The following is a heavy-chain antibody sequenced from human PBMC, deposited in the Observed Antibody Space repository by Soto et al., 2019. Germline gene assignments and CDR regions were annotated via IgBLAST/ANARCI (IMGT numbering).Heavy chain of an antibody. Sequence: GGSLRLSCAASGFTFSSYAMHWVRQAPGKGLEWVAVISCDGSNKYYADSVKGRFTISRDNSKNTLYLQMNSLRAEDTAVYYCARDLGYYYDSSGSKSYYYGMDVWGQGTTVTVSS. J-gene: IGHJ6*02. CDR2: ISCDGSNK. D-gene: IGHD3-22*01. CDR3: ARDLGYYYDSSGSKSYYYGMDV. CDR1: GFTFSSYA. V-gene: IGHV3-30-3*01.